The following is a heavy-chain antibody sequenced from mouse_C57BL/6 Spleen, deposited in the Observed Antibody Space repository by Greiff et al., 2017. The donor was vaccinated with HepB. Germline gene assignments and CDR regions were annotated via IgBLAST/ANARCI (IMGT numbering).Heavy chain of an antibody. V-gene: IGHV1-81*01. Sequence: QVQLQQSGAELARPGASVKLSCKASGYTFTSYGISWVKQRTGQGLEWIGEIYPRSGNTYYNEKFKGKATLTADKSSSTAYMELRSLTSEDSAVYFCARKGTGDFDYWGQSTTLTVSS. CDR3: ARKGTGDFDY. D-gene: IGHD1-1*02. CDR1: GYTFTSYG. J-gene: IGHJ2*01. CDR2: IYPRSGNT.